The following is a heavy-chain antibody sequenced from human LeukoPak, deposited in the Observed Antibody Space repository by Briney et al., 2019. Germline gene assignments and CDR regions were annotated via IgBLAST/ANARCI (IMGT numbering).Heavy chain of an antibody. CDR3: ARDNFASIPRWFDP. CDR1: GGTFSSYT. Sequence: SVKVSCKASGGTFSSYTISWVRQARGQGLEWMGKIIPIAGRANYAQKFQGRVTITADKSKSTVYMELSSLRSEDTAVYYCARDNFASIPRWFDPWGQGTLVTVSS. V-gene: IGHV1-69*08. J-gene: IGHJ5*02. CDR2: IIPIAGRA. D-gene: IGHD2-21*01.